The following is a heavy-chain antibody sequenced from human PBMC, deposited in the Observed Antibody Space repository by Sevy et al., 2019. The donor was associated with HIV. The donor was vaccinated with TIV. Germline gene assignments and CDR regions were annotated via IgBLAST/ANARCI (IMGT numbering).Heavy chain of an antibody. V-gene: IGHV4-34*01. CDR3: AVRRRVVIPGVVRRRDQFFFYGMAV. Sequence: SETLSLTCAVYGESFSSYYWSWIRQSPGKGLEWIGEINHSGTTNYHPSLKSRVSISADTSKNQFSLKLTSVTAADTGVYYCAVRRRVVIPGVVRRRDQFFFYGMAVSGQGTTVTVSS. D-gene: IGHD2-2*01. CDR1: GESFSSYY. CDR2: INHSGTT. J-gene: IGHJ6*02.